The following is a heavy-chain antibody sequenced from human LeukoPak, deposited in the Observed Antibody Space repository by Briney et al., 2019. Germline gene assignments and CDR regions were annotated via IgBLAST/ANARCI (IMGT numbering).Heavy chain of an antibody. CDR1: GGSISSSSYY. CDR3: ARAQRKSAFDI. Sequence: PSETLSLTCTVSGGSISSSSYYWGWIRQPPGKGLEWIGEINHSGSTNYNPSLKSRVTISVDTSKNQFSLKLSSVTAADTAVYYCARAQRKSAFDIWGQGTMVTVSS. CDR2: INHSGST. V-gene: IGHV4-39*07. J-gene: IGHJ3*02.